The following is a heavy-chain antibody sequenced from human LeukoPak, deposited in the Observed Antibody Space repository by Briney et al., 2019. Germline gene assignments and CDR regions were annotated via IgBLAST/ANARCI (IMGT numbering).Heavy chain of an antibody. CDR1: GGSISSGGYS. J-gene: IGHJ4*02. CDR2: IYHSGST. V-gene: IGHV4-30-2*01. CDR3: ARGLGITMVRGVAHYFDY. D-gene: IGHD3-10*01. Sequence: SETLSLTCAVSGGSISSGGYSWSWIRQPPGKGLEWIGYIYHSGSTYSNPSLKSRVTISVDRSKNQFSLKLSSVTAADTAVYYCARGLGITMVRGVAHYFDYWGQGTLVTVSS.